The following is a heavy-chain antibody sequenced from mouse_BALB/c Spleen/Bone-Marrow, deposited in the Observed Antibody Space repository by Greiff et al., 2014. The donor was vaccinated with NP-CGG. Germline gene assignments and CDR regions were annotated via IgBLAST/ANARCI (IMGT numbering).Heavy chain of an antibody. V-gene: IGHV1-4*02. CDR1: GYTFTSYT. D-gene: IGHD2-1*01. CDR3: ARYYVNYLYFDY. J-gene: IGHJ2*01. CDR2: INPSSGYT. Sequence: LVESAAELARPGASVKMSCKASGYTFTSYTMHWVKQRPGQGLEWIGYINPSSGYTEYIQKFKDKTTLTADKSSSSAYMQRSRLTSEDSAVYYGARYYVNYLYFDYWGQGTALTVSS.